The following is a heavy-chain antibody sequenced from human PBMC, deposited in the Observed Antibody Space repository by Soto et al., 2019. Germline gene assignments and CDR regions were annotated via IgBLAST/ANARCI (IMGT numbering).Heavy chain of an antibody. CDR3: AKDSVIAVVGTCDY. CDR2: ISGSGGST. CDR1: GFTFSSYA. V-gene: IGHV3-23*01. Sequence: EVQLLESGGGLVQPGGSLRLSCAASGFTFSSYAMSWVRQAPGKGLEWVSAISGSGGSTYYADSVKGRFTISRDNSKNTRYLQMNSRRPEDTAVYYCAKDSVIAVVGTCDYWGQGTLVTVSS. J-gene: IGHJ4*02. D-gene: IGHD6-19*01.